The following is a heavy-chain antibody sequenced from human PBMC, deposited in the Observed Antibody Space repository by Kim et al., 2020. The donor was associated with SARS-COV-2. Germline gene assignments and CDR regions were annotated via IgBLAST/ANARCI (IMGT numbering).Heavy chain of an antibody. D-gene: IGHD3-10*01. CDR1: GFSFSTHA. J-gene: IGHJ4*02. Sequence: GGSLRLSCAASGFSFSTHAMSWVRQAPGKGLEWVSVISATGDTTYYADSVKGRFTISRDNSKNTVHLQMNTLRAEDTAVYYCAKHYKYGGRPYYFDFWGQGALVTVSS. CDR3: AKHYKYGGRPYYFDF. CDR2: ISATGDTT. V-gene: IGHV3-23*01.